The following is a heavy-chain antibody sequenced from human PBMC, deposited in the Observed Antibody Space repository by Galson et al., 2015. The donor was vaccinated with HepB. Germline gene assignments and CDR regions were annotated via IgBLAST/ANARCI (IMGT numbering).Heavy chain of an antibody. Sequence: PALVKPTQTLTLTCTFSGFSLSTSGVGVGWIRQPPGKALEWLALIYWDDDKRYSPSLKSRLTITKDTSKNQVVLTMTNMDPVDTATYYCAHSMVRGDPEGWDYYYGMDVWGQGTTVTVSS. CDR3: AHSMVRGDPEGWDYYYGMDV. J-gene: IGHJ6*02. D-gene: IGHD3-10*01. CDR2: IYWDDDK. CDR1: GFSLSTSGVG. V-gene: IGHV2-5*02.